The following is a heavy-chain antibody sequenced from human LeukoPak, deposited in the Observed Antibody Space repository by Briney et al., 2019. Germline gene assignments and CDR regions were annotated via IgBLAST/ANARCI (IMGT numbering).Heavy chain of an antibody. CDR2: INHSGST. J-gene: IGHJ4*02. Sequence: KASETLSLTCTVSGGSISSASYYWSWIRQPPGKGLEWIGEINHSGSTNYNPSLKSRVTISVDTSKNQFSLKLSSVTAADTAVYYCARRRYYGSGSYYRTPTPIDYWGQGTLVTVSS. CDR3: ARRRYYGSGSYYRTPTPIDY. V-gene: IGHV4-39*07. CDR1: GGSISSASYY. D-gene: IGHD3-10*01.